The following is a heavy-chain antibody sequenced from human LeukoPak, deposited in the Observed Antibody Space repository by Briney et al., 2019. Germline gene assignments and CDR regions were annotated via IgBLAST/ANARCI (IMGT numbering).Heavy chain of an antibody. CDR3: AIFPRYSRGGSCYLDY. Sequence: PSETLSLTCAVYGGSFSGYYWSWIRQPPGKGLEWIGGINHSGSTNYNPSLKSRVTISVDTFKNQFSLKLSSVADADTAVYYCAIFPRYSRGGSCYLDYWGQGTLVTVSS. D-gene: IGHD2-15*01. CDR1: GGSFSGYY. V-gene: IGHV4-34*01. CDR2: INHSGST. J-gene: IGHJ4*02.